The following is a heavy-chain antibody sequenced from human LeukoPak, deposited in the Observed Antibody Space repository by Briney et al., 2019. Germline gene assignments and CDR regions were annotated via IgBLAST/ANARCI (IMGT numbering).Heavy chain of an antibody. D-gene: IGHD4-17*01. Sequence: PGGSLRLSCAASGFTFSDYYMSWIRQAPGKGLEWVSYISNSGSTIYYADSVKGRFFISRDNAKNSLYLQMNSLRAEDTAVYYCARLIDYVGDAFDIWGQGTMVTVSS. V-gene: IGHV3-11*04. J-gene: IGHJ3*02. CDR1: GFTFSDYY. CDR3: ARLIDYVGDAFDI. CDR2: ISNSGSTI.